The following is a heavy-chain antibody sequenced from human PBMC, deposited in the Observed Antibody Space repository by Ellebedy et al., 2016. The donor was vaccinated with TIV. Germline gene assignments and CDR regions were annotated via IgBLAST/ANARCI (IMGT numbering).Heavy chain of an antibody. D-gene: IGHD6-13*01. Sequence: GESLKISCAASGFTFSSYWMTWVRQAPGKGLEWVANIKKDGSEKYYVDSVKGRFTISRDNAKNSLYLQMNSLRAEDTAVYYCASGGNSWHSLEYWGQGTLVTVSS. CDR3: ASGGNSWHSLEY. V-gene: IGHV3-7*01. CDR2: IKKDGSEK. J-gene: IGHJ4*02. CDR1: GFTFSSYW.